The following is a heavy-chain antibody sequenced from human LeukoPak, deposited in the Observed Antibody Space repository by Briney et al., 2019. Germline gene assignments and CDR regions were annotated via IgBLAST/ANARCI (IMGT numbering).Heavy chain of an antibody. V-gene: IGHV4-61*02. Sequence: SQTLSLTCTVSGGSISSGSYYWSWIRQPAVKGLEWIGRIYTSGSTNYNPSLKSRVTISVDTSKNQFSLKLSSVTAADTAVYYCAREMGQQLAFYYYYYMDVWGKGTTVTVSS. CDR3: AREMGQQLAFYYYYYMDV. J-gene: IGHJ6*03. D-gene: IGHD6-13*01. CDR2: IYTSGST. CDR1: GGSISSGSYY.